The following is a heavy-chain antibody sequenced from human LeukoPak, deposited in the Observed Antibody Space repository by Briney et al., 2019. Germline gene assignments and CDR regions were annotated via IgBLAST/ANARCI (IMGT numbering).Heavy chain of an antibody. D-gene: IGHD4-17*01. CDR2: IYYSGST. J-gene: IGHJ4*02. CDR3: GRDIWGFITVIPDQGDF. V-gene: IGHV4-59*12. Sequence: SETLSLTCTVPGASISNYYWSWIRQPPGKGLEWIGYIYYSGSTNYNPTLKGRVAISVDTSKNQFSLKLRSVTAADTAVYYCGRDIWGFITVIPDQGDFWGQGTLVTVSA. CDR1: GASISNYY.